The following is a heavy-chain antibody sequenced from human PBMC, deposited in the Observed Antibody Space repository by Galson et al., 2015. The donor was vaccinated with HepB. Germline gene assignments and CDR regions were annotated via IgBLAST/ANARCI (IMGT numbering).Heavy chain of an antibody. V-gene: IGHV4-34*01. CDR2: INHSGST. CDR3: AREGGYGDYSSGYWYFDL. D-gene: IGHD4-17*01. J-gene: IGHJ2*01. CDR1: GGSFSGYY. Sequence: LSLTCAVYGGSFSGYYWSWIRQPPGKGLEWIGEINHSGSTNYNPSLKSRVTISVDTSKNQFSLKLSSVTAADTAVYYCAREGGYGDYSSGYWYFDLWGRGTLVTVSS.